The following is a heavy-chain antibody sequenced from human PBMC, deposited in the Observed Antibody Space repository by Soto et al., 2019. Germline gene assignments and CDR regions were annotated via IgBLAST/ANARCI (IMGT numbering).Heavy chain of an antibody. CDR3: AREESSGSSGWNLYYYYYGMDV. Sequence: EVQLVESGGGLVQPGGSLRLSCAASGFTFSSYSMNWVRQAPGKGLEWVSYISSSSSTIYYADSVKGRFTISRDNAKNSLYLQMNSLRDEDTAVYYCAREESSGSSGWNLYYYYYGMDVWGQGTTVTVSS. CDR1: GFTFSSYS. J-gene: IGHJ6*02. CDR2: ISSSSSTI. D-gene: IGHD6-19*01. V-gene: IGHV3-48*02.